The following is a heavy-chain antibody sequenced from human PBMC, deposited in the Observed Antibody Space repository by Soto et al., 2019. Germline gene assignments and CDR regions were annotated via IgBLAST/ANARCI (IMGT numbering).Heavy chain of an antibody. D-gene: IGHD4-17*01. CDR2: IESGGST. V-gene: IGHV3-53*01. CDR1: GFTVRSNY. CDR3: ARDYGGNSGFDY. Sequence: PGGSLRLSCAASGFTVRSNYMSWVRQAPGKGLEWVSVIESGGSTYYTDSVKGRFTISRDNSKNTLYLQMNSLRAEDTAMYFCARDYGGNSGFDYWGQGTLVTVSS. J-gene: IGHJ4*02.